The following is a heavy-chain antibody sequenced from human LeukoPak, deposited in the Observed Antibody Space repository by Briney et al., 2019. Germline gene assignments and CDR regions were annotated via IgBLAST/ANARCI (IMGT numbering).Heavy chain of an antibody. CDR1: GLTFSNAW. CDR2: IKSKTDGGTI. V-gene: IGHV3-15*01. J-gene: IGHJ4*02. D-gene: IGHD3-22*01. CDR3: ATYYYDSTSDFAY. Sequence: PGGSLRLSCAASGLTFSNAWMSWVRQAPGKGLEWVGRIKSKTDGGTIDYAAPVKGRFTISRDDSRNTLHLQMNSLKTEDTAVYYCATYYYDSTSDFAYWGRGTLVTVSS.